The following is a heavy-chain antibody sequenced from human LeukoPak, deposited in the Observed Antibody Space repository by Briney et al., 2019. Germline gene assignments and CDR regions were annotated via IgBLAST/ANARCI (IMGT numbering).Heavy chain of an antibody. CDR2: IYYSGST. CDR3: AGSIVGATRAAFDI. Sequence: SETLSLTCTVSGGSISSYYWSWIRQPPGEGLEWIGYIYYSGSTNYNPSLKSRVTISVDTSKNQFSLKLSSVTAADTAVYYCAGSIVGATRAAFDIWGQGTMVTVSS. J-gene: IGHJ3*02. V-gene: IGHV4-59*01. CDR1: GGSISSYY. D-gene: IGHD1-26*01.